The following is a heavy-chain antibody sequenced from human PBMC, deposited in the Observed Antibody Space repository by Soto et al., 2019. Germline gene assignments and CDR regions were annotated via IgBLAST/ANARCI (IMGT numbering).Heavy chain of an antibody. D-gene: IGHD2-2*01. V-gene: IGHV2-5*02. CDR1: GFSVSTHGEG. J-gene: IGHJ4*01. Sequence: QITLKESGPTLVKPTQTLTLTCTFSGFSVSTHGEGVGWIRQPPGKALEWLALIYWDDDKRYSPSLKSRLTITKDTSKNQAVLTMTIMDPVDTATFYCAHLLGGCSSDTCSPLRFDYWGHGTLVTVSS. CDR2: IYWDDDK. CDR3: AHLLGGCSSDTCSPLRFDY.